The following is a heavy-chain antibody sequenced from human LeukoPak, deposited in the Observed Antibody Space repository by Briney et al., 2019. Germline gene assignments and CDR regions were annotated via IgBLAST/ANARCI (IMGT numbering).Heavy chain of an antibody. CDR2: IYSGVST. Sequence: GGSLRLSCAASGFTVSSNYMSWVRQAPGKGLEWVSVIYSGVSTYYADSVKGRFTISRDNSKNTLYLQMNSLRAEDTAVYYCARNGYSSSWYRNWGQGALVTVSS. CDR1: GFTVSSNY. D-gene: IGHD6-13*01. J-gene: IGHJ4*02. V-gene: IGHV3-53*01. CDR3: ARNGYSSSWYRN.